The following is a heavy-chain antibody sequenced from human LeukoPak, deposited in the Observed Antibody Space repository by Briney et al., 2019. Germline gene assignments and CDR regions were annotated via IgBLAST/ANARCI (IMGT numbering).Heavy chain of an antibody. D-gene: IGHD4-17*01. V-gene: IGHV1-69*04. CDR2: IIPILGIA. CDR1: GGTFSSYA. Sequence: ASVKVSCKASGGTFSSYAISWVRQASGQGLEWMGRIIPILGIANYAQKFQGRVTITADKSTSTAYMELSSLRSEDTAVYYCARQTTSYYFDYWGQGTLVTVSS. CDR3: ARQTTSYYFDY. J-gene: IGHJ4*02.